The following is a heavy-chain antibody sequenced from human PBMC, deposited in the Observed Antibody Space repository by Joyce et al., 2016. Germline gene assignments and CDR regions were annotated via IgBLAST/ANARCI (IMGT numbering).Heavy chain of an antibody. CDR3: ARGGTSSDHYFFYTLDV. D-gene: IGHD1-14*01. Sequence: QVLLVQSGAAVKRPGSSLRVSCKSSGGDFSNYTVNWVRQAPGQRLEWMGVIIPFFGAAKYAEEFQGRVTLTADQSTRTAYLELSSLTSADTAVYYCARGGTSSDHYFFYTLDVWGPGTTVIVSS. V-gene: IGHV1-69*12. CDR1: GGDFSNYT. J-gene: IGHJ6*02. CDR2: IIPFFGAA.